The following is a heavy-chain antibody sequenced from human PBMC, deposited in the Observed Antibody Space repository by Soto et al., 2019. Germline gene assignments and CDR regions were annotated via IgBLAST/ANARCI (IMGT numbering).Heavy chain of an antibody. J-gene: IGHJ4*02. D-gene: IGHD3-22*01. Sequence: GASVKVSCKASGGTFSTYAISWVRQAPGQGLEWMGGIIPMFSTAKYAQKFQGRGTITADESTTTAYMELSSLGSDDTAVYYCARLPDYFTRSGYYYGVDYWGQGTLVTVSS. CDR2: IIPMFSTA. CDR3: ARLPDYFTRSGYYYGVDY. CDR1: GGTFSTYA. V-gene: IGHV1-69*13.